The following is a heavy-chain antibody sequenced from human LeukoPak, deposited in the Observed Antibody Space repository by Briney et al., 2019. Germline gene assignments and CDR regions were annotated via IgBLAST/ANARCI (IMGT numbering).Heavy chain of an antibody. D-gene: IGHD4-17*01. CDR3: ARANEAVTTWRYYYGMDV. CDR2: ISYDGSNK. V-gene: IGHV3-30-3*01. Sequence: PGRSLRLSCAAPGFTFSSYAMHWVRQAPGKGLEWVAVISYDGSNKYYADSVKGRFTISRDNSKNTLYLQMNSLRAEDTAVYYCARANEAVTTWRYYYGMDVWGQGTTVTVSS. J-gene: IGHJ6*02. CDR1: GFTFSSYA.